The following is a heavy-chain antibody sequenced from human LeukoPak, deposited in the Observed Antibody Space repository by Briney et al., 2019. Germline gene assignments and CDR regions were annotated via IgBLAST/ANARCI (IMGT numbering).Heavy chain of an antibody. CDR1: GYIFTTYA. CDR2: INTGNGNT. Sequence: ASVKVSCKASGYIFTTYAMHWVRQAPGQRLEWMGWINTGNGNTKYSQEFQGRVTITRDTSASTVYMELSSLRSEDTAVYYCARDRPGRYCSTTSCFTASPFAPWGQGTLVTVSS. D-gene: IGHD2-2*02. V-gene: IGHV1-3*03. CDR3: ARDRPGRYCSTTSCFTASPFAP. J-gene: IGHJ5*02.